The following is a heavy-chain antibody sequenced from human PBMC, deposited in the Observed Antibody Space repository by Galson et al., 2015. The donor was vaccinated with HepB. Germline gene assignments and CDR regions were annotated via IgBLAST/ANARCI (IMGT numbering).Heavy chain of an antibody. CDR2: IRYDGSNK. V-gene: IGHV3-30*02. CDR1: GFTFSSYG. D-gene: IGHD1-26*01. CDR3: AELAGEAVPYYFDY. J-gene: IGHJ4*02. Sequence: SLRLSCAASGFTFSSYGMHWVRQAPGKGLEWVAFIRYDGSNKYYADSVKGRFTISRDNSKNTLYLQMNSLRAEDTAVYYCAELAGEAVPYYFDYWGQGTLVTVSS.